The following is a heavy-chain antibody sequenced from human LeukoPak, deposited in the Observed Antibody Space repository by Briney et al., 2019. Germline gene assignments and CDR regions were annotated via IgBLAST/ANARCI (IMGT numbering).Heavy chain of an antibody. CDR2: IIPILGIA. CDR3: ARLVPAATPDSKNRDC. CDR1: GGTFTSYT. D-gene: IGHD2-2*01. V-gene: IGHV1-69*02. Sequence: SVKVSCKASGGTFTSYTISWVRQAPGQGLEWMGRIIPILGIANYAQKFQGRVTITADKSTSTAYMDLSSLRSEDTAVYYCARLVPAATPDSKNRDCWGQGTLVTVSS. J-gene: IGHJ4*02.